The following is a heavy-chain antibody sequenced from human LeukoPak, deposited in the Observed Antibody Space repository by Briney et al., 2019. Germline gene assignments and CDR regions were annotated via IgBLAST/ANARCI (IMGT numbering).Heavy chain of an antibody. Sequence: ASVKVSCTASGYTFTSYDSNWVRQATGQGPEGMGWMHPNSGNTGYARKFQGRVTITRNTSISTAYMELSSLRSEDTAVYYCARGRSSSWLVYYYYMDVWGKGTTVTVSS. J-gene: IGHJ6*03. D-gene: IGHD6-13*01. CDR1: GYTFTSYD. CDR3: ARGRSSSWLVYYYYMDV. CDR2: MHPNSGNT. V-gene: IGHV1-8*03.